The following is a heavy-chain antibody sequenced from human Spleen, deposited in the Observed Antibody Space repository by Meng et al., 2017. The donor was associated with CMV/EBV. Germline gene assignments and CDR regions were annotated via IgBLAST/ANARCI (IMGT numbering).Heavy chain of an antibody. D-gene: IGHD2-2*01. Sequence: GESLKISCAASGFTFSSYWMNWVRQAPGKGLEWVSSITSSSTYIFYADSVKGRFTISRDNAKNSLYLQMNSLRAEDTAVYYCARQYCSTTTCYVNYWGQGTLVTVSS. CDR3: ARQYCSTTTCYVNY. CDR1: GFTFSSYW. CDR2: ITSSSTYI. J-gene: IGHJ4*02. V-gene: IGHV3-21*04.